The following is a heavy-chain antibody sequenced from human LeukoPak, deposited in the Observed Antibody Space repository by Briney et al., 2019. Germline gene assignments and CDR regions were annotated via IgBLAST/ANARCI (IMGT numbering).Heavy chain of an antibody. V-gene: IGHV3-74*01. CDR3: TMNWIGESY. CDR2: ISTDGSEI. CDR1: GFTFSSYW. J-gene: IGHJ4*02. D-gene: IGHD3-10*01. Sequence: GGSLRLSCAGAGFTFSSYWMHWVRHAPGKGLVWVSGISTDGSEIYYADFVKGRFTISRDNARGTLYLMMNSLRAEDTAVYYCTMNWIGESYWGQGIVVTVSS.